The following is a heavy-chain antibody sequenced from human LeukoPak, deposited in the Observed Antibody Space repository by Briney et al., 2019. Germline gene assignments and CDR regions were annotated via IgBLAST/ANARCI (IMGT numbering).Heavy chain of an antibody. V-gene: IGHV1-24*01. CDR3: ATGATGFDY. Sequence: GASVKVSCKASGYTFTSYDINWVRQAPGKGLEWMGGFDPEDGETIYAQKFQGRVTMTEDTSTDTAYMELSSLRSEDTAVYYCATGATGFDYWGQGTLVTVSS. J-gene: IGHJ4*02. CDR1: GYTFTSYD. CDR2: FDPEDGET.